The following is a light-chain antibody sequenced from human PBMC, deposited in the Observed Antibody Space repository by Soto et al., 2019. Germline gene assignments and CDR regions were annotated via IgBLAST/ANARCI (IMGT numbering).Light chain of an antibody. J-gene: IGLJ2*01. CDR3: GTLDSSLSAGV. CDR2: DNY. CDR1: SSNIGNNF. V-gene: IGLV1-51*01. Sequence: QSVLTQPPSVSAAPGQTVTISCSGSSSNIGNNFVSWYQQLPGTAPKLLIYDNYHRPSGIPDRFSGSKSGTSATLGITGLKTGDEADYYCGTLDSSLSAGVFGGGTKLTVL.